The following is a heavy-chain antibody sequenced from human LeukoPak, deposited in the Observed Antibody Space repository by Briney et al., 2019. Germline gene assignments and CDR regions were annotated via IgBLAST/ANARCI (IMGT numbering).Heavy chain of an antibody. CDR3: ARGVYYDFWSGYYRGLNWFDP. V-gene: IGHV4-34*01. CDR1: GGSFSGYY. CDR2: INHSGST. D-gene: IGHD3-3*01. Sequence: PSETLSLTCAVYGGSFSGYYWSWIRQPPGKGLEWIGEINHSGSTNYNPSLKSRVTISVDTSKNQFSLKLSSVTAADTAVYYCARGVYYDFWSGYYRGLNWFDPWGQGTLVTVSS. J-gene: IGHJ5*02.